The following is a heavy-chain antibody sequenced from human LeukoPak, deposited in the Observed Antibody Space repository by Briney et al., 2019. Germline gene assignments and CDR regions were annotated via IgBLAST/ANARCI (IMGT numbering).Heavy chain of an antibody. J-gene: IGHJ4*02. V-gene: IGHV3-30*04. D-gene: IGHD4-17*01. CDR2: ISYDGDYQ. CDR1: GFTFTSYA. CDR3: ARDSYDYGDYGNSFDY. Sequence: PGGSLRLSCAASGFTFTSYAIHWVRQAPGKGLEWVAVISYDGDYQYYADSVKGRFTISRDNFKNTLFLQMNSLRPEDTAVYYCARDSYDYGDYGNSFDYWGQGTLVTVSS.